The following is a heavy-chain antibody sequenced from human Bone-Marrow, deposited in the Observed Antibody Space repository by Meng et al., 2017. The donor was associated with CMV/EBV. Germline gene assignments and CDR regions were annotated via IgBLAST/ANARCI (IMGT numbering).Heavy chain of an antibody. CDR2: ISSSSSYI. CDR3: ATLEWLLHYFDD. V-gene: IGHV3-21*01. CDR1: GFTFSSHA. J-gene: IGHJ4*01. Sequence: GGSLRLSCAASGFTFSSHAMTWVRQAPGKGLEWVSSISSSSSYIYYADSVKGRFTISRDNAKNSLYLQMNSLRAEDTAVYYCATLEWLLHYFDDWGPGNLVNVAS. D-gene: IGHD3-3*01.